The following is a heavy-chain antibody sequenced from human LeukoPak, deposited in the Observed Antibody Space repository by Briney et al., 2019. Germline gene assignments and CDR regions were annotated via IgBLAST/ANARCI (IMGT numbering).Heavy chain of an antibody. CDR2: VYPSGRA. CDR1: GGSISTYY. D-gene: IGHD6-13*01. J-gene: IGHJ5*02. Sequence: SETLSLTCTVSGGSISTYYWSWIRQPAGKGLEWIGRVYPSGRASYNPSLENRVTMSVDTSKKQFSLKLRSVTAADTAVYYCASGGRISAANWFDPWGQGTLVTVSS. CDR3: ASGGRISAANWFDP. V-gene: IGHV4-4*07.